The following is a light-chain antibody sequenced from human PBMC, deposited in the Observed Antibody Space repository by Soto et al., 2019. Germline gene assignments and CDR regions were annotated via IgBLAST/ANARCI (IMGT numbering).Light chain of an antibody. CDR2: EVN. CDR1: NSDVGTYDL. V-gene: IGLV2-23*02. J-gene: IGLJ3*02. Sequence: QSALTQPASVSGSPGQSITISCTGTNSDVGTYDLVSWYQQHPGKAPKLMIFEVNKRPSGVSNRFSGSKSGNTASLTISGLQAEDKSDYYCCSYVGGSTYALFGGGTKLTVL. CDR3: CSYVGGSTYAL.